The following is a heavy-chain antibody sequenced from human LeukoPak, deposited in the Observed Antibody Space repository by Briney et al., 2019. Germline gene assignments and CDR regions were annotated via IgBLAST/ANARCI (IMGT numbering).Heavy chain of an antibody. V-gene: IGHV4-39*01. Sequence: SETLSLTCTVSGDSVSSSSYYWGWIRQPPGKGLECIGGIHYSGTTYHTPSLKSRVTLSVDTSKNQFSLKLTSMTAADTAVYYCARRRGDLNWFDPWGQGTLVTASS. D-gene: IGHD3-10*01. J-gene: IGHJ5*02. CDR1: GDSVSSSSYY. CDR2: IHYSGTT. CDR3: ARRRGDLNWFDP.